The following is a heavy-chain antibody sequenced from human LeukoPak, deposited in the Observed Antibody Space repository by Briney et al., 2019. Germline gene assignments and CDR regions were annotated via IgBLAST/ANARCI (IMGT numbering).Heavy chain of an antibody. J-gene: IGHJ5*02. CDR3: ARYDYGSGYPGSWLDP. CDR2: IYYSGST. V-gene: IGHV4-59*08. CDR1: GASISTHF. Sequence: SGTLSLTCTVSGASISTHFWTWIRQSPGKGLEWIGYIYYSGSTNYNPSLKSRVTISVDTSKNQFSLKLNSVTAADTAVYYCARYDYGSGYPGSWLDPWGQGTLVTVSS. D-gene: IGHD3-10*01.